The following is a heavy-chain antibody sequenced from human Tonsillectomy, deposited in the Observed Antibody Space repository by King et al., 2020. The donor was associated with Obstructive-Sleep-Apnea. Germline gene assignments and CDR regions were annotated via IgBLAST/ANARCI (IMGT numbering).Heavy chain of an antibody. D-gene: IGHD3-22*01. CDR1: GFTFSSYS. CDR3: SRGPSDYYYDSSGYYGDLLFDY. Sequence: EVQLVESGGGLVQPGGSLRLSCAASGFTFSSYSMNWVRQAPGKGLEWVSYISGSSTTIYYADSVQGRFTISRDNAKNSLYLQMNSLRAEDTAVYYCSRGPSDYYYDSSGYYGDLLFDYWGQGTLVTVSS. V-gene: IGHV3-48*04. CDR2: ISGSSTTI. J-gene: IGHJ4*02.